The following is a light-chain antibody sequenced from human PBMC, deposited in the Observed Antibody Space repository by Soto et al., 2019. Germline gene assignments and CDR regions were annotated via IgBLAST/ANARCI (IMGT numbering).Light chain of an antibody. J-gene: IGKJ5*01. CDR2: GAS. CDR3: QQYNNWLIT. Sequence: EIVMTQSPATLSVSPGERATLSCRASQSVSGNLAWYQQKPGQAPRLLIYGASTRATGIPSRFSGSGSGTEFTLTISSLQSEDFAVDYCQQYNNWLITFGQGTRLEIK. V-gene: IGKV3-15*01. CDR1: QSVSGN.